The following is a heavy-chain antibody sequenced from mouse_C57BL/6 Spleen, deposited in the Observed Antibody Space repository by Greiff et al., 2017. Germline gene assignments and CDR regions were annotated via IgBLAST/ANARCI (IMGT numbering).Heavy chain of an antibody. CDR3: ARGLTFYYAMDY. V-gene: IGHV3-6*01. J-gene: IGHJ4*01. D-gene: IGHD1-1*01. CDR2: ISYDGSN. CDR1: GYSITSGYY. Sequence: EVHLVESGPGLVKPSQSLSLTCSVTGYSITSGYYWNWIRQFPGNKLEWMGYISYDGSNNYNPSLKNRISITRDTSKNQFFLKLNSVTTEDTATYYCARGLTFYYAMDYWGQGTSVTVSS.